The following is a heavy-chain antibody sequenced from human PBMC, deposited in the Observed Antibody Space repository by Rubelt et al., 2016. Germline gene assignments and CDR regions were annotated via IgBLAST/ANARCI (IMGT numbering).Heavy chain of an antibody. CDR2: VSAYNGNT. J-gene: IGHJ4*02. Sequence: QVQLVQSGAEVKKPGASVKVSCKASGYTFTTYGINWVRQAPGQGLEWMGWVSAYNGNTNHAQKRQGRVTMTTDTSTSTDYMELRSLRSDDTAVYYCAREAYSGRYPLIDYWGQGTLVTVSS. V-gene: IGHV1-18*01. CDR3: AREAYSGRYPLIDY. D-gene: IGHD1-26*01. CDR1: GYTFTTYG.